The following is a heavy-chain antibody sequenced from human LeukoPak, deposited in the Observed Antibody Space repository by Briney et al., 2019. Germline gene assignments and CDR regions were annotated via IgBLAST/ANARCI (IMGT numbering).Heavy chain of an antibody. J-gene: IGHJ4*02. V-gene: IGHV1-46*01. CDR1: GYTFTSYS. CDR2: INPSGGST. CDR3: ARDLEDYEYYFDY. D-gene: IGHD4-17*01. Sequence: ASVKVSCKASGYTFTSYSINWVRQAPGQGLEWMGIINPSGGSTTYAQKFQGRVTMTRDTSTSTVLMELSSLRSEDTAVYYCARDLEDYEYYFDYWGQGTLVTVSS.